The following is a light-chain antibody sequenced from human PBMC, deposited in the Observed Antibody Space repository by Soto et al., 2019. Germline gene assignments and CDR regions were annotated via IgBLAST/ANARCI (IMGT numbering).Light chain of an antibody. CDR2: TAS. CDR3: QQIFTAPWT. V-gene: IGKV1-39*01. J-gene: IGKJ1*01. Sequence: DIQMTQSPSSLSASVGDRVTITCRARQSISTFLHWYQQKPGKAPNLLIYTASTLHGGVPSRFSGSGSGTDFTLTSSSLQPEDFATYYCQQIFTAPWTCGQGTRVEIK. CDR1: QSISTF.